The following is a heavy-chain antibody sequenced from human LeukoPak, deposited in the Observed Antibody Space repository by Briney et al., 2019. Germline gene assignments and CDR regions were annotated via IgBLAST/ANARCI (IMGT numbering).Heavy chain of an antibody. D-gene: IGHD3-10*01. V-gene: IGHV1-8*02. Sequence: ASVKVSCKAAGGTFSSYAISWVRQATGQGLEWMGWMNPNSGNTGYAQKFQGRVTMTRNTSISTAYMELSSLRSEDTAVYYCARADSDYGMDVWGQGTTVTVSS. J-gene: IGHJ6*02. CDR1: GGTFSSYA. CDR3: ARADSDYGMDV. CDR2: MNPNSGNT.